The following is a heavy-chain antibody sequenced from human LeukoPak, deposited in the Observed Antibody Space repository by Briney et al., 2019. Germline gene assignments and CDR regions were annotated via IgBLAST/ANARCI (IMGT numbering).Heavy chain of an antibody. D-gene: IGHD6-19*01. J-gene: IGHJ3*01. CDR1: GGSISSGSYY. Sequence: SQTLSLTCTVSGGSISSGSYYWSWIRQPAGKGLEWIGRIYTSGSTNYNPSLKSRVTISVDTSKSQFSLKLSSVTAADTAVYYCARDGVGIAVAATMVWGQGTMVTVSS. V-gene: IGHV4-61*02. CDR2: IYTSGST. CDR3: ARDGVGIAVAATMV.